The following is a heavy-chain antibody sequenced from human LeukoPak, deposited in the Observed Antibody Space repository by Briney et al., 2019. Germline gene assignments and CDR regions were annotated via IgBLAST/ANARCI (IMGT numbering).Heavy chain of an antibody. D-gene: IGHD3-10*01. CDR2: TGDGEPT. J-gene: IGHJ5*02. CDR3: ARGGRQWYGERRNWFDP. CDR1: GFTFSIYG. Sequence: GSLRLSCAASGFTFSIYGMHWIRLSPGKGLEWIGETGDGEPTNFNPSLKTRVAISTDRPKNQVFLKLKSVTDADTAIYYCARGGRQWYGERRNWFDPWGQGTQVTVSS. V-gene: IGHV4-34*01.